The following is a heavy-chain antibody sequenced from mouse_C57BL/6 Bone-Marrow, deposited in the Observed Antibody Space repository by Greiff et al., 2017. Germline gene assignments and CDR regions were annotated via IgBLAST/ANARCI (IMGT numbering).Heavy chain of an antibody. Sequence: QVQLQQPGAELVKPGASVKLSCKASGYTFTSYWMHWVQQRPGRGLEWIGRIDPNSGGTKYTEKFKSKATLTVDKHSSTADMQLSSLTSEDSAVYYCARSRGFYDGYFWFAYWGQGTLVTVSA. CDR2: IDPNSGGT. J-gene: IGHJ3*01. CDR3: ARSRGFYDGYFWFAY. CDR1: GYTFTSYW. D-gene: IGHD2-3*01. V-gene: IGHV1-72*01.